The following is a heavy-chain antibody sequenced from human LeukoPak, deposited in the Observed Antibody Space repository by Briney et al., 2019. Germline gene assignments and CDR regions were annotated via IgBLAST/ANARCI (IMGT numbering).Heavy chain of an antibody. CDR2: VIPMFATA. CDR3: ARGLHGDYGYFDY. J-gene: IGHJ4*02. Sequence: SVKVSCKASGGTFSSYAISWVRQAPGQGLEWMGGVIPMFATANYAPKFQDRVTITADESTSTAYMELRSLRSEDTAVYHCARGLHGDYGYFDYWGQGTPVTVSS. D-gene: IGHD4-17*01. CDR1: GGTFSSYA. V-gene: IGHV1-69*13.